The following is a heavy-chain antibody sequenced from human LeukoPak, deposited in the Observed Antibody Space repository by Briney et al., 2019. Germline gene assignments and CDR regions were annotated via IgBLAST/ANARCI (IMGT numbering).Heavy chain of an antibody. CDR1: GFTFNRYS. D-gene: IGHD1-26*01. CDR3: VRRGVGVTGSDSFDI. CDR2: IWNDGRDE. J-gene: IGHJ3*02. V-gene: IGHV3-33*01. Sequence: VGSLRLSCEASGFTFNRYSMHWVRQAPDKGPGWAAFIWNDGRDEDYVDSVKSRFTTSRDNSKNTLFLQINSLRAEDTAIYYCVRRGVGVTGSDSFDIWGQGTMVTLSS.